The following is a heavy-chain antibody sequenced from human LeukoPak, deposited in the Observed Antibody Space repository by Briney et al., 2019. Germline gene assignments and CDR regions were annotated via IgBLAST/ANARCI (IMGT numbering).Heavy chain of an antibody. CDR1: GFTFSDYA. CDR2: ISYDGSNK. V-gene: IGHV3-30-3*01. Sequence: GRSLRLSCAASGFTFSDYAMHWVRQAPGKGLEWVAVISYDGSNKYYADSVKGRFTISRDNSKNTLYLQMNSLRAEDTAVYYCARDLSSTSSWATVPDYWGQGTLVTVSS. D-gene: IGHD2-2*01. J-gene: IGHJ4*02. CDR3: ARDLSSTSSWATVPDY.